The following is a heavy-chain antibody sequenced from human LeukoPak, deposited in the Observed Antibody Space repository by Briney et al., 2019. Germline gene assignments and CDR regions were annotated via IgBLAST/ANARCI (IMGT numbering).Heavy chain of an antibody. V-gene: IGHV4-38-2*02. CDR3: ARHGDYYYYMDV. CDR2: IYYSGST. J-gene: IGHJ6*03. Sequence: RTSETLSLTCTVSGYSINSGYYWVWIRQPPGKGLEWIGSIYYSGSTYYNSSLKSRVTMSVDTSKNQFSLKLSSVTAADTAVYYCARHGDYYYYMDVWGKGTTVTISS. CDR1: GYSINSGYY. D-gene: IGHD3-3*01.